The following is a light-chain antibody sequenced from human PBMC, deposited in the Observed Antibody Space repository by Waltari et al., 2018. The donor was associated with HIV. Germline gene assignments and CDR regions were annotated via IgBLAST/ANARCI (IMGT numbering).Light chain of an antibody. CDR2: EVI. V-gene: IGLV3-1*01. J-gene: IGLJ2*01. Sequence: SYELTQPPSVSVSPGQTASITCSGDKLEDKYAHWYQQKPGQSPVLVIYEVINRPSGIPGGFAGSNSGNTATRTISGTQTMDEADDYCQAWDNNFVVFGGGTKLTVL. CDR1: KLEDKY. CDR3: QAWDNNFVV.